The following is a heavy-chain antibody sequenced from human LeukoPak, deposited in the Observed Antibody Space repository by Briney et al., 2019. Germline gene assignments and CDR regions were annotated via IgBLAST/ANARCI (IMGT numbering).Heavy chain of an antibody. D-gene: IGHD1-1*01. J-gene: IGHJ4*02. CDR2: IYHSWGI. Sequence: SETLSLTCAVSGSSITNDYFWGWIRPPPGKGLEWIATIYHSWGIYFNPSLKSRVSISFDASKNQFSLKLTSLTAADTAIYYCARNVTAGFFDYWGQGILVTVSS. CDR3: ARNVTAGFFDY. CDR1: GSSITNDYF. V-gene: IGHV4-38-2*01.